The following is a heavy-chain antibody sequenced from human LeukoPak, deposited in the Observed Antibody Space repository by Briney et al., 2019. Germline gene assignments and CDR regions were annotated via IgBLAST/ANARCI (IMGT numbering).Heavy chain of an antibody. CDR2: IYSGGST. CDR3: AEGPGSIWPDRYYYYMDV. V-gene: IGHV3-53*01. J-gene: IGHJ6*03. Sequence: PGGSLRLSCAASGFTVSSNYMSWVRQAPGKGLEWVSVIYSGGSTYYADSVKGRFTISRDNSKNTLYLQMNSLRAEDTAVYYCAEGPGSIWPDRYYYYMDVWGKGTTVTVSS. D-gene: IGHD1-26*01. CDR1: GFTVSSNY.